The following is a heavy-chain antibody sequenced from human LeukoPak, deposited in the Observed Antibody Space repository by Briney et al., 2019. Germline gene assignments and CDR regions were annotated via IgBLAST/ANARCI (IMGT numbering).Heavy chain of an antibody. D-gene: IGHD3-3*01. J-gene: IGHJ4*02. CDR1: GFTFSSYA. CDR3: AKGALRFLEWLLYGPHFDY. CDR2: ISGSGGST. V-gene: IGHV3-23*01. Sequence: GGSLRLSCAASGFTFSSYAMSWVRQAPGKGLEWVSAISGSGGSTYYADSVKGRFTISRDNSKNTLYLQMNSLRAEDTAVYYCAKGALRFLEWLLYGPHFDYWGQGTLVTVSS.